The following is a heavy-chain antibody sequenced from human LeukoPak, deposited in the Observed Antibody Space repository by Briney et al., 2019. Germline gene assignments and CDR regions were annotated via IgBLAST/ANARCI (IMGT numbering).Heavy chain of an antibody. V-gene: IGHV3-23*01. J-gene: IGHJ4*02. CDR3: AKDGYGDYFYYFDY. CDR1: GFNFANHA. CDR2: ISGSGGST. D-gene: IGHD4-17*01. Sequence: GGSLRLSCAASGFNFANHAMSWVRQPPGKGLEWVSAISGSGGSTYYADSVKGRFTISRDNSKNTLYLQMNSLRAEDTAVYYRAKDGYGDYFYYFDYWGQGTLVTVSS.